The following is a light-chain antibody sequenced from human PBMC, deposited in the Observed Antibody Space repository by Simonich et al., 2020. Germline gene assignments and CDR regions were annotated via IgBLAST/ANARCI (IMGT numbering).Light chain of an antibody. CDR2: AAS. J-gene: IGKJ2*01. CDR3: QQLNSYPPYT. Sequence: IQLTQYPSFLSASVGDRVTITCRASQGISSYLAWYQQKPGKAPKLLIYAASTLQSGVPSRFSGSGSGTEFTLTISSLQPEDFATYYCQQLNSYPPYTFGQGTKLEIK. V-gene: IGKV1-9*01. CDR1: QGISSY.